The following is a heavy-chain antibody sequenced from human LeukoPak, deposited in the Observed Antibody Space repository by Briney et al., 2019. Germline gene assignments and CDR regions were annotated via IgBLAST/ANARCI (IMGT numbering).Heavy chain of an antibody. CDR3: AKEARQRLGEFDY. Sequence: GGSLRLSCAASGFTFSSYAMHWVRQAPGKGLEWVAVISYDGSNKYYADSVKGRFTISRDNSKNTLYLEMNSLRAEDTAIFYCAKEARQRLGEFDYWGQGTLVTVSS. J-gene: IGHJ4*02. V-gene: IGHV3-30-3*01. D-gene: IGHD3-16*01. CDR1: GFTFSSYA. CDR2: ISYDGSNK.